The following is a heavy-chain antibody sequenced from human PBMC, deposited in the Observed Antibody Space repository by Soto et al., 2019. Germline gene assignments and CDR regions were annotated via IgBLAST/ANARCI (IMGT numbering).Heavy chain of an antibody. CDR3: ARGGIAVAKYNWFDP. Sequence: SETLSLTCAVSGYSISSGYYWGWIRQPPGKGLEWIGSIYHSGSTYYNPSLKSRVTISVDTSKNQFSLKLSSVTAADTAVYYCARGGIAVAKYNWFDPWGQGTLVTVLL. V-gene: IGHV4-38-2*01. J-gene: IGHJ5*02. D-gene: IGHD6-19*01. CDR1: GYSISSGYY. CDR2: IYHSGST.